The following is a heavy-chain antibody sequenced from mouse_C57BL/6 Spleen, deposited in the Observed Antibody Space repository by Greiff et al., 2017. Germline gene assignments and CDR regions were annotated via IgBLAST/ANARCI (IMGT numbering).Heavy chain of an antibody. CDR1: GYTFTSYW. J-gene: IGHJ2*01. V-gene: IGHV1-52*01. CDR3: ARDGYYDYFDY. D-gene: IGHD2-3*01. Sequence: VQLQQPGAELVRPGSSVKLSCKASGYTFTSYWMHWVKQRPIQGLEWIGNIDPSDSETHYNQKFKDKATLTVDKSSSTAYMQLSSLTSEDSAVYYCARDGYYDYFDYWGQGTTLTVSS. CDR2: IDPSDSET.